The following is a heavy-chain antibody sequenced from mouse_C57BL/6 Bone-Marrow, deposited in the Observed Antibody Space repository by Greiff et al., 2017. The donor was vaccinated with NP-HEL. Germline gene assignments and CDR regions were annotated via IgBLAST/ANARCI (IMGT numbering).Heavy chain of an antibody. Sequence: EVQLQQSGAELVRPGASVKLSCTASGFNIKDDYMHWVKQSPEQGLEWIGWIDPENGDTDYASKFQGKATITADTSSNTAYLQLSSLTSEDTAVYYCAAAEFDYWGQGTTLTVSS. J-gene: IGHJ2*01. CDR3: AAAEFDY. V-gene: IGHV14-4*01. CDR1: GFNIKDDY. CDR2: IDPENGDT.